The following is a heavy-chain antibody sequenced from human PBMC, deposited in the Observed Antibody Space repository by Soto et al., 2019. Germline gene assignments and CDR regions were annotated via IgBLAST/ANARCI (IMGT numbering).Heavy chain of an antibody. CDR3: ARDLLSNWFEP. Sequence: ASVKVSCKASGGTFSSTYAISWLRQAPGQGLEWMGGAIPIFGMPDYSQKFQGRVTITADESTSTAYMEMSNLRSEDTAVYYCARDLLSNWFEPWGQGTLVTVSS. D-gene: IGHD2-21*01. J-gene: IGHJ5*02. V-gene: IGHV1-69*13. CDR1: GGTFSSTYA. CDR2: AIPIFGMP.